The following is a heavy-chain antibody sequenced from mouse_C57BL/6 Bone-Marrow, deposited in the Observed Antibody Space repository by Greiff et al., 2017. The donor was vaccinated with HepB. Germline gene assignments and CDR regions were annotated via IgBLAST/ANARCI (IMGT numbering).Heavy chain of an antibody. J-gene: IGHJ1*03. V-gene: IGHV14-2*01. Sequence: VQLQQSGAELVKPGASVKLSCTASGFNIKDYYMHWVKQRTEQGLEWIGRIDPEDGETTYAPKFQGKATITADTSSNTAYLQLSSLTSEDTAVYYCASSLRQWENWYFDVWGTGTTVTVSS. CDR2: IDPEDGET. D-gene: IGHD1-1*01. CDR3: ASSLRQWENWYFDV. CDR1: GFNIKDYY.